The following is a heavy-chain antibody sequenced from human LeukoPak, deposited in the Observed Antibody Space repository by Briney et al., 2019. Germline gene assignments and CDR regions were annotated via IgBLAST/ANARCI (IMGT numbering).Heavy chain of an antibody. CDR3: ARSRFYFDY. CDR1: GFTFSTYW. CDR2: IKPDGSEK. J-gene: IGHJ4*02. Sequence: GGSLRLSCAASGFTFSTYWMGWVRQAPGKGLEWVAKIKPDGSEKDHVDSVKGRFAISRDNAKNSLYLQLNSLRAEDTAVYYCARSRFYFDYWGQGTLVTVSS. V-gene: IGHV3-7*01.